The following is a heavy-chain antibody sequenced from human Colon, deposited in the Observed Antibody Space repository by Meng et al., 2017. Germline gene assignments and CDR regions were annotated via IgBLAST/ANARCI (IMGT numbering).Heavy chain of an antibody. V-gene: IGHV3-48*03. D-gene: IGHD3-10*01. Sequence: GESLKISCAASGFTFSSYEMNWVRQAPGKGLEWVSYISSSGSTIYYADSVKGRFTISRDNAKNSLYLQMNSLRAEDTAVYYCARDLGDYYGSGSYYSEYNWFDPWGQGTLVTVSS. J-gene: IGHJ5*02. CDR2: ISSSGSTI. CDR1: GFTFSSYE. CDR3: ARDLGDYYGSGSYYSEYNWFDP.